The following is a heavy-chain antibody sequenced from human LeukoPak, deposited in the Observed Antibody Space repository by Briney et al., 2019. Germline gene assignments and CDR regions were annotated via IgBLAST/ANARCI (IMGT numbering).Heavy chain of an antibody. CDR2: ISAYNGNT. V-gene: IGHV1-18*01. D-gene: IGHD2-15*01. CDR1: GYTFTSYG. CDR3: ARWGPYCSVGSCYQFDY. Sequence: ASVKVSCKASGYTFTSYGISWVRQAPGQGLEWMGWISAYNGNTNYAQKLQGRVTMTTDTSTSTAYMELRSLRSDDTAVYYCARWGPYCSVGSCYQFDYWGPGTLVTVSS. J-gene: IGHJ4*02.